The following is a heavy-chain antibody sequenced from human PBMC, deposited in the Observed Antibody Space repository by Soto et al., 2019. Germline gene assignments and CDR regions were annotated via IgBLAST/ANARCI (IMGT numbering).Heavy chain of an antibody. CDR2: INHSGST. J-gene: IGHJ5*02. D-gene: IGHD2-2*01. CDR1: GGSFSGYY. V-gene: IGHV4-34*01. Sequence: PSETLSLTCAAYGGSFSGYYWSWIRQPPGNGLEWIGEINHSGSTNYNPSLKSRVTISVDTSKNQFSLKLSSVTAAATAVYYCARGGGYCSRLSCYDINWFDPWGQGSLVTVSS. CDR3: ARGGGYCSRLSCYDINWFDP.